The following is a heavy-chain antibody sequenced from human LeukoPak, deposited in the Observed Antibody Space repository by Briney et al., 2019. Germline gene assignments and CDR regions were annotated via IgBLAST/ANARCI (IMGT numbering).Heavy chain of an antibody. J-gene: IGHJ5*02. CDR3: ARHGYDSSGPNWFDP. D-gene: IGHD3-22*01. CDR1: GGSISSYY. CDR2: IYYSGST. Sequence: SETLSLTCTVSGGSISSYYWSWIRQPPGKGLEWIGYIYYSGSTNYNPSLKSRVTISVDTSKNQFSLKLSSVTAADTAVYYCARHGYDSSGPNWFDPWGQGTLVTVSS. V-gene: IGHV4-59*08.